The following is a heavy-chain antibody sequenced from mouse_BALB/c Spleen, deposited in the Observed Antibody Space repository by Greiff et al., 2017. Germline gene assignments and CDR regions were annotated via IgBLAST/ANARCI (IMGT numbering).Heavy chain of an antibody. CDR1: GFNIKDYY. CDR3: ARGTATAY. D-gene: IGHD1-2*01. CDR2: IDPENGDT. Sequence: VQLQQSGAELVRSGASVKLSCTASGFNIKDYYMHWVKQRPEQGLEWIGWIDPENGDTEYAPKFQGKATMTADTSSNTAYLQLSSLTSEDTAVYYCARGTATAYWGQGTLVTVSA. V-gene: IGHV14-4*02. J-gene: IGHJ3*01.